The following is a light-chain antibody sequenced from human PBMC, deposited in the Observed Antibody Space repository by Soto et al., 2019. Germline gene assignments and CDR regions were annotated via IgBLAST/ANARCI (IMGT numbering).Light chain of an antibody. CDR1: QSISTY. V-gene: IGKV1-8*01. CDR3: QPYNNWPLT. Sequence: AIRMTQSPSSLSAATGDRVTITCRASQSISTYLAWYQQKPGKAPKLLIYGASTLQSGVPSRFSGSGSGTDFTLTISCLQSEDFATYYCQPYNNWPLTFGGGTKVDIK. J-gene: IGKJ4*01. CDR2: GAS.